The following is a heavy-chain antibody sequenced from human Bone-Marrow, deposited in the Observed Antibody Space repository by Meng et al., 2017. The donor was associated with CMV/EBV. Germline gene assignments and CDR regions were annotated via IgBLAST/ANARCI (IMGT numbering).Heavy chain of an antibody. V-gene: IGHV3-74*03. Sequence: GESLKISCVPSGFSFRNNWMHWVRQAPGKGLVWVSRINGDGSIREYADSVKGRLTISGDNAKDTLYLQMNSLRVEDTAVYYCVREMWSNDVWGRGTMVTVSS. D-gene: IGHD3-3*01. CDR2: INGDGSIR. CDR1: GFSFRNNW. J-gene: IGHJ3*01. CDR3: VREMWSNDV.